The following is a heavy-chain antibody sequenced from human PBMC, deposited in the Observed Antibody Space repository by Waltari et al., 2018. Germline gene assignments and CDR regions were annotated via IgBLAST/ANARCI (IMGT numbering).Heavy chain of an antibody. Sequence: QVLLKQSGPGLVKPSETLSVTCTVSGGSLSGFYWSWIRQSPGKGLEWIAFIYDSWTTKYNPSLKSRVTISVDTSKNRFTLKLGSATAADTALYYCARGTPSFYHYMDVWGKGTTVIVSS. J-gene: IGHJ6*03. CDR1: GGSLSGFY. CDR2: IYDSWTT. CDR3: ARGTPSFYHYMDV. V-gene: IGHV4-59*01.